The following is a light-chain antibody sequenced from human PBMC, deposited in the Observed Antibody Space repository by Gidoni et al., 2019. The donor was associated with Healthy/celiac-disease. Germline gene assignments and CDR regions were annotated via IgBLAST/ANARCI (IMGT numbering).Light chain of an antibody. J-gene: IGKJ2*01. CDR1: QNISAY. CDR2: AAS. Sequence: DIQMTQSPSSLSASVGDRVSITCRASQNISAYLNWYQQKLGKAPKPLIYAASSLQSGVPSRFSGSGSGTDFSLTISSLQPEDFATYFCQQSYRTPRTFGQGTKLEIK. CDR3: QQSYRTPRT. V-gene: IGKV1-39*01.